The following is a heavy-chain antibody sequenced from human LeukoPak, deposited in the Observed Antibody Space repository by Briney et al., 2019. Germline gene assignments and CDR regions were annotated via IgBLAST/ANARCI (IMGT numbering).Heavy chain of an antibody. D-gene: IGHD6-13*01. Sequence: GGSLRLSCGASGFTFRTYAMSWVRQAPGKGLEWVSGISDGGGRTFYAESVKGRFTVSRDNSKNTLYLRMNSLRAEDTAIYYCTKDQILDDTGSWYAYWGQGTLVTVSS. CDR3: TKDQILDDTGSWYAY. V-gene: IGHV3-23*01. CDR2: ISDGGGRT. J-gene: IGHJ4*02. CDR1: GFTFRTYA.